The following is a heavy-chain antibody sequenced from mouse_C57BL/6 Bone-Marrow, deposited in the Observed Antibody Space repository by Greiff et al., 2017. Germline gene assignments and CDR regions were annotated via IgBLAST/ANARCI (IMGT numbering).Heavy chain of an antibody. CDR2: ISDGGSYT. D-gene: IGHD1-1*01. J-gene: IGHJ4*01. CDR3: ARDFVTTLYYYAMDY. CDR1: GFTFSSYA. Sequence: EVMLVESGGGLVKPGGSLKLSCAASGFTFSSYAMSWVRQTPEKRLEWVATISDGGSYTYYPDNVKGRFTISRDNAKNNLYLQMSHLKSEDTAMYYCARDFVTTLYYYAMDYWGQGTSVTVSS. V-gene: IGHV5-4*01.